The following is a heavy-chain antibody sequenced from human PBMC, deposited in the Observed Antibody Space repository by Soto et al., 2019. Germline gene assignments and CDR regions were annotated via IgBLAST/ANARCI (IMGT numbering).Heavy chain of an antibody. J-gene: IGHJ6*02. D-gene: IGHD2-2*01. CDR2: IYPGDSDT. V-gene: IGHV5-51*01. CDR1: GYSFTRYL. CDR3: ARHLGYCSSTSCRTGRYYYYGMDV. Sequence: GESLNISCTGSGYSFTRYLIGWVRQMPGKGLEWMGIIYPGDSDTRYSPSFQGQVTISADKSISTAYLQWSSLKASDTAMYYCARHLGYCSSTSCRTGRYYYYGMDVWGQGTTVTVS.